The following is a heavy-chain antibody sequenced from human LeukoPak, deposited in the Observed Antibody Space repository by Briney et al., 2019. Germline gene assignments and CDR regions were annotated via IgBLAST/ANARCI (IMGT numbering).Heavy chain of an antibody. Sequence: GGSLRLSCVASGFIFSNYNMDWVRQPPGKGLEWISYISSSSSTIYYADSVKGVFTISRDTTKNSFLLQMNGTDADDAVVYYCARLTYGFWGQGTLVTVSS. V-gene: IGHV3-48*01. CDR3: ARLTYGF. CDR2: ISSSSSTI. CDR1: GFIFSNYN. J-gene: IGHJ4*02. D-gene: IGHD4-17*01.